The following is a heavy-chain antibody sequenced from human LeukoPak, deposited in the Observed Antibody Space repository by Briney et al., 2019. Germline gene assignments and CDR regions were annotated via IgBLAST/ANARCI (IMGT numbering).Heavy chain of an antibody. CDR1: GFTFSSYG. V-gene: IGHV3-33*01. CDR3: IYSPNPVENDY. J-gene: IGHJ4*02. Sequence: GRSLRLSCAASGFTFSSYGMHWVRQAPGKGLEWVAVIWYDGSNKYYADSVKGRFTISRDNSKNTAYLQMNSLKTEDTAVYYCIYSPNPVENDYWGQGTLVTVSS. CDR2: IWYDGSNK. D-gene: IGHD2-15*01.